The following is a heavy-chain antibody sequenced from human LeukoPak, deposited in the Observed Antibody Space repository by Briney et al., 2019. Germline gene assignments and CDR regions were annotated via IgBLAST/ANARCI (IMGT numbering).Heavy chain of an antibody. CDR1: GYTFTSYG. D-gene: IGHD5/OR15-5a*01. CDR2: IIPIFGTA. V-gene: IGHV1-69*13. Sequence: SVKVSCKASGYTFTSYGISWVRQAPGQGLEWMGGIIPIFGTANYAQKFQGRVTITADESTSTAYMELSSLRSEDTAVYYCARGVMIVSDDAFDIWGQGTMVTVSS. CDR3: ARGVMIVSDDAFDI. J-gene: IGHJ3*02.